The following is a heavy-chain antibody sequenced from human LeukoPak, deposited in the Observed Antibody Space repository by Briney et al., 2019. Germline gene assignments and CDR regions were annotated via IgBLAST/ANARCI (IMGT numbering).Heavy chain of an antibody. V-gene: IGHV5-51*01. CDR3: ARRGDGYDLLI. Sequence: GESLKISCKASGYIFTNYWIGWVRQMPGKGLEWMGIIYTGDSDTKYSPSFQGQVTISADKSINTAYLQWSSLQASDSAMYYCARRGDGYDLLIWGQGTLVTVSS. CDR2: IYTGDSDT. J-gene: IGHJ4*02. CDR1: GYIFTNYW. D-gene: IGHD5-12*01.